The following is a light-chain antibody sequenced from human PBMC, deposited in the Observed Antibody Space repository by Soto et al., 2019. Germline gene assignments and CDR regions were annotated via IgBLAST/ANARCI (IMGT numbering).Light chain of an antibody. CDR1: ETVSEDQ. J-gene: IGKJ1*01. CDR3: QQYGSSRWT. V-gene: IGKV3-20*01. CDR2: AVS. Sequence: DISLTQSPRTLSLSPGQRATLSCRTRETVSEDQLAWYQQKPGQAPRLVIFAVSIRAPGIPDRFSGSGSGTDFTLTINRLEREDFAVYYCQQYGSSRWTFGQGTKVDIK.